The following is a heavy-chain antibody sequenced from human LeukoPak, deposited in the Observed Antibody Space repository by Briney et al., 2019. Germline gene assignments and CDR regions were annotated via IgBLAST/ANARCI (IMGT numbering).Heavy chain of an antibody. Sequence: ASVTVSCEASGYTFTIYYMHWVRQAPGQGLEWMGIINPSGGSTSYAQKFQGRVTMTRDTSTSTVYMELSSLRSEDTAVYYCARREYQGEYFDYWGQGTLVTVSS. J-gene: IGHJ4*02. CDR2: INPSGGST. D-gene: IGHD3-10*01. V-gene: IGHV1-46*01. CDR1: GYTFTIYY. CDR3: ARREYQGEYFDY.